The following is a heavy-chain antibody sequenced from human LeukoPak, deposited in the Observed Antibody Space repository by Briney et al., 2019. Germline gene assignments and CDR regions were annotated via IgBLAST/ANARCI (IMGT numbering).Heavy chain of an antibody. D-gene: IGHD6-19*01. V-gene: IGHV1-2*06. CDR1: GYTFTGYY. Sequence: ASVKVSCKASGYTFTGYYMHWVRQAPGQGLEWMGRINPNSGGTNYAQKFQGRVTMTRDTSISTACMELSRLRSDDTAVYYCAITYSSVAFDYWGQGTLVTVSS. J-gene: IGHJ4*02. CDR3: AITYSSVAFDY. CDR2: INPNSGGT.